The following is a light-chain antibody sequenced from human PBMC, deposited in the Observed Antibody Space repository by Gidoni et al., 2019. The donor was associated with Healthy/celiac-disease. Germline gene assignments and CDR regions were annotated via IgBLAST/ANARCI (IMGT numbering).Light chain of an antibody. Sequence: HSALTQPRSVSGSPGQSATISCTGTSSDVGGYNYVSWYQQHPGKAPKLMIYDVSKRPSGVPDRFSGSKSGNTASLTISGLQAEDEADYYCCSYAGSYTYVFGTGTKVTVL. CDR3: CSYAGSYTYV. CDR1: SSDVGGYNY. CDR2: DVS. J-gene: IGLJ1*01. V-gene: IGLV2-11*01.